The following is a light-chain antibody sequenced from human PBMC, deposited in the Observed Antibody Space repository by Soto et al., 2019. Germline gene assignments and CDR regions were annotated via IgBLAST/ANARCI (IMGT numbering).Light chain of an antibody. J-gene: IGKJ1*01. CDR3: QQSYSTPRT. Sequence: DIQMTQSPSSLSASVGDRVTITCRASQSISSYLNWYQQKPGKAPKLLIYAASSLQSGVPSWFSGSGSGTDFTLTISSLQPEDFATYSCQQSYSTPRTFGQGTKVEIK. CDR2: AAS. CDR1: QSISSY. V-gene: IGKV1-39*01.